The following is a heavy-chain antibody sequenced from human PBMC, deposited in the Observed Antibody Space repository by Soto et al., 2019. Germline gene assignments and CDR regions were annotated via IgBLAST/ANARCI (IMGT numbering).Heavy chain of an antibody. D-gene: IGHD3-22*01. CDR3: AEVAYYYDSSASLYYFDY. CDR1: GFTFSSYG. Sequence: PGGSLRLSCAASGFTFSSYGMHWVRQAPGKGLEWVAVISYDGSNKYYADSVKGRFTISRDNSKNTLYLQMNSLRAEDTAVYYCAEVAYYYDSSASLYYFDYWGQGTLVTVSS. V-gene: IGHV3-30*18. J-gene: IGHJ4*02. CDR2: ISYDGSNK.